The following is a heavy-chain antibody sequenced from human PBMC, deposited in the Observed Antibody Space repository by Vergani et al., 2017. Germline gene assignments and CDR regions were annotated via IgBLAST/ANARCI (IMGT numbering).Heavy chain of an antibody. Sequence: QVQLVQSGAEVKKPGSSVKVSCKASGGTFSSYAISWVRQAPGQGLEWMGGIIPIFGTANYAQKFQGRVTITADESTSTAYMELSSLRAEDTAVYYGARDSGIVVAPYYYYYGMDVWGQGTTVTVSS. J-gene: IGHJ6*02. CDR1: GGTFSSYA. D-gene: IGHD3-22*01. CDR2: IIPIFGTA. CDR3: ARDSGIVVAPYYYYYGMDV. V-gene: IGHV1-69*12.